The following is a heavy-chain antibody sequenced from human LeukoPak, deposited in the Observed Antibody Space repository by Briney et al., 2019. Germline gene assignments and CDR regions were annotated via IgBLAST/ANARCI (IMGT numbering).Heavy chain of an antibody. Sequence: GGSLRLSCAASGFTFSSYAMHWVRQAPGKGLEWVAVISYDGSNKYYADSVKGRFTISRDNSKNTLYLQMNSLRAEDTAVYYCAKGNDYGDYVYYYYYMDVWGKGTTVTISS. J-gene: IGHJ6*03. V-gene: IGHV3-30*04. CDR1: GFTFSSYA. D-gene: IGHD4-17*01. CDR3: AKGNDYGDYVYYYYYMDV. CDR2: ISYDGSNK.